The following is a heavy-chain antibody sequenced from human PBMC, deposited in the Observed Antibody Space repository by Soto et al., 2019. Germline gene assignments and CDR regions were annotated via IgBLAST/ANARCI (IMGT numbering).Heavy chain of an antibody. J-gene: IGHJ6*02. D-gene: IGHD1-26*01. CDR1: GGSISSGGYS. CDR3: ARQPGNYYYGMDV. V-gene: IGHV4-30-2*01. CDR2: IYHSGST. Sequence: SETLSLTCAVSGGSISSGGYSWSWIRQPPGKGLEWIGYIYHSGSTYYNPSLKSRVTISVDTSKSQFSLKLSSVTAADTAVYYCARQPGNYYYGMDVWGQGTTVTVSS.